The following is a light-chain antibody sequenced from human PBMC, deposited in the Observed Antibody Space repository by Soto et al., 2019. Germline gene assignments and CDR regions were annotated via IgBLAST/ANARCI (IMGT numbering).Light chain of an antibody. CDR3: QQSNSYSSYT. CDR2: DAS. V-gene: IGKV1-5*01. J-gene: IGKJ2*01. Sequence: DIQMTQSPSTLSASVGDRVTITCRASQNINNWLAWYQQKPGKAPKLLIVDASTLESGVPSRFSGSGSGTEFTLTISSLQPDDFATYYCQQSNSYSSYTFGQGTKLDIK. CDR1: QNINNW.